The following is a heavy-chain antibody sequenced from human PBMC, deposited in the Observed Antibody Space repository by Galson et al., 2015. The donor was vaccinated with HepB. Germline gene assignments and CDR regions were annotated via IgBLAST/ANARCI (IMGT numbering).Heavy chain of an antibody. CDR1: GFTFSDYA. J-gene: IGHJ6*03. CDR3: ARAVIASADKGPDYYYMDI. CDR2: IAYDGGHK. V-gene: IGHV3-33*05. D-gene: IGHD3-16*02. Sequence: LRLSCAASGFTFSDYAKHWVRQAPGKGLEWVAVIAYDGGHKNYADSVKGRFTISRDNSRNTLYLQMNSLRADDTALYSCARAVIASADKGPDYYYMDIWGKGTTVTVFS.